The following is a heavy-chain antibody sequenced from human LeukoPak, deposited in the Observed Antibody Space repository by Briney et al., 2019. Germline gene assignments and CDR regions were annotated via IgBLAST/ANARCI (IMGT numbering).Heavy chain of an antibody. D-gene: IGHD4-17*01. CDR3: ARGLARDYGDYGYWFDP. J-gene: IGHJ5*02. CDR1: GGSISSYY. CDR2: INHSGST. V-gene: IGHV4-34*01. Sequence: SETLSLTCTVSGGSISSYYWSWIRQPPGKGLEWIGEINHSGSTNYNPSLKSRVTISVDTSKNQFSLKLSSVTAADTAVYYCARGLARDYGDYGYWFDPWGQGTLVTVSS.